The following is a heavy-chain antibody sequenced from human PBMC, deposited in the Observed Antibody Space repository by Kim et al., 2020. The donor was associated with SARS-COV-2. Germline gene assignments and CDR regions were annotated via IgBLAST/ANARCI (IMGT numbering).Heavy chain of an antibody. V-gene: IGHV3-9*01. CDR2: ITWNGRDL. CDR3: TKDMDASGIAADGYFQH. Sequence: GGSLRLSCAASGFAFDDYAMHWVRQSPGKGLEWVSGITWNGRDLGYADSVRGRFIISRDNAKNSLSLEMNSLQPEDTAFYYCTKDMDASGIAADGYFQHWGQRPLVTVS. J-gene: IGHJ1*01. D-gene: IGHD3-10*01. CDR1: GFAFDDYA.